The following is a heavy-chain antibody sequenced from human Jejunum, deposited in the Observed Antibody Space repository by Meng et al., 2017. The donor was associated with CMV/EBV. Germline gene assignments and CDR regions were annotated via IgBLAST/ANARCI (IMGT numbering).Heavy chain of an antibody. CDR1: GFDFPPYP. D-gene: IGHD6-13*01. V-gene: IGHV3-21*01. CDR2: ISSSSAII. Sequence: SLRTSCAASGFDFPPYPMTCVRQAPGKGLEWVSAISSSSAIIAYAASVKGRFTISRDNAKNSLYLQLNSPRAEDTAMYYCASVGYGYWGQGTMVTVSS. CDR3: ASVGYGY. J-gene: IGHJ4*02.